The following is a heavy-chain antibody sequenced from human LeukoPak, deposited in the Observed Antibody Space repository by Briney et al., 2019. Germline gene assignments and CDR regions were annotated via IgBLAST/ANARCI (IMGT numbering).Heavy chain of an antibody. CDR2: IYYSGST. CDR3: ARAGPGAFDI. J-gene: IGHJ3*02. D-gene: IGHD3-10*01. V-gene: IGHV4-59*01. Sequence: SETLSLTCTVSGGSISSYYWSWIRQPPGKGLEWIGYIYYSGSTNYNPSLKSRVTISVDTSKNQFSLKLSSVTAADTAVYYCARAGPGAFDIWGXXXXXTVSS. CDR1: GGSISSYY.